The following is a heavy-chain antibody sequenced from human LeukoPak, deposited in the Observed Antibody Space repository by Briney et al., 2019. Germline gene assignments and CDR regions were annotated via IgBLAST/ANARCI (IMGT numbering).Heavy chain of an antibody. V-gene: IGHV3-30*02. CDR1: GLTFSIYG. Sequence: PGGSPRLSCAASGLTFSIYGIHWVRHAPGKGLEWVAFIRYDGSNKYYANSVKGRFTISRDNSKNTLYLQMNSLRAEDTAVYYCAKDLRDSSGYYYNAFDIWGQGTRVTVST. J-gene: IGHJ3*02. D-gene: IGHD3-22*01. CDR3: AKDLRDSSGYYYNAFDI. CDR2: IRYDGSNK.